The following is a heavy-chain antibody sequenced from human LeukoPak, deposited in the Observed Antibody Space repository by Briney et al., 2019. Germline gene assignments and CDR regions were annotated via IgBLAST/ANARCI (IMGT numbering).Heavy chain of an antibody. CDR2: ISAYNGNT. Sequence: ASVKVSCKASGYTFTSHGISWVRQAPGQGLEWMGWISAYNGNTNYAQKLQGRVTMTTDTSTSTAYMELRSLRSDDTAVYYCARDVYHCSSTSCYPSSRDYYYYYGMDVWGQGTTVTVSS. CDR3: ARDVYHCSSTSCYPSSRDYYYYYGMDV. CDR1: GYTFTSHG. D-gene: IGHD2-2*01. V-gene: IGHV1-18*01. J-gene: IGHJ6*02.